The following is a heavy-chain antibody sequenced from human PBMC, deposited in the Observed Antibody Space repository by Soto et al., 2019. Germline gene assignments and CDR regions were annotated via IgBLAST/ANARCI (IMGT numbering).Heavy chain of an antibody. J-gene: IGHJ4*02. CDR1: GFTFSFYS. D-gene: IGHD5-12*01. Sequence: GGSLRLSCTASGFTFSFYSMNWVRQAPGKGLEWVSFIRGTSSMIYYADSVKGRFTISRDNAKNSLYLQMNSLRDEDSAVYYCARYGDGYNRPFEYWGQGTLVTVPS. CDR3: ARYGDGYNRPFEY. CDR2: IRGTSSMI. V-gene: IGHV3-48*02.